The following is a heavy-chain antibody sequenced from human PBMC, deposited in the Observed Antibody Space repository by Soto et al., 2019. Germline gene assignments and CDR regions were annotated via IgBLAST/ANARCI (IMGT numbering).Heavy chain of an antibody. CDR2: INWDSEDI. V-gene: IGHV3-9*01. CDR1: GINFDDFA. J-gene: IGHJ4*02. Sequence: SGINFDDFAMHWVRQVPGKGLERVSGINWDSEDIGYADSVKGRFTISRDNAKNSLYLQMNSLKAEDTALYYCAKDTAPGFYDANGHLDSWGQGTPVTVSS. D-gene: IGHD2-8*01. CDR3: AKDTAPGFYDANGHLDS.